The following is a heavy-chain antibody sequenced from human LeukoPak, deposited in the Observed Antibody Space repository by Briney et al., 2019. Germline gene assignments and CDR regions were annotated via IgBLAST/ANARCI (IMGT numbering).Heavy chain of an antibody. V-gene: IGHV4-30-4*08. J-gene: IGHJ2*01. Sequence: PSQTLSLTCTVSGGSIGSGDYYWSWIRQPPGKCLECIGSIYSSGSTYYRPSLKSRIAMSIDTSKNQFSLKLSSVTAADTATYYCARRNYYASSWYFDLWGRGTLVTVSS. CDR1: GGSIGSGDYY. CDR2: IYSSGST. CDR3: ARRNYYASSWYFDL. D-gene: IGHD3-10*01.